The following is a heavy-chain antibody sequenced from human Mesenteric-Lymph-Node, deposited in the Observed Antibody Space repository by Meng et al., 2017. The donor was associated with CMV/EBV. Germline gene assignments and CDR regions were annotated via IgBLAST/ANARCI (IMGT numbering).Heavy chain of an antibody. V-gene: IGHV4-39*07. CDR3: VRDYCSSSSCQLDY. D-gene: IGHD2-15*01. Sequence: SETLSLTCTVSGGSISSNTYFWGWIRQPPGKGLEWIGSIYYSGNTYYNPSLESRVTISVDTSKNQFSLKLNSVTAADTAVYYCVRDYCSSSSCQLDYWGQGALVTVSS. CDR1: GGSISSNTYF. CDR2: IYYSGNT. J-gene: IGHJ4*02.